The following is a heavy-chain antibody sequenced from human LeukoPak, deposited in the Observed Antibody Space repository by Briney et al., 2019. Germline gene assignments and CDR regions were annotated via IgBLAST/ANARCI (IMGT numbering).Heavy chain of an antibody. CDR2: IYHSGST. D-gene: IGHD3-10*01. V-gene: IGHV4-38-2*02. CDR1: GYSISSGYY. Sequence: SETLSLTCTVSGYSISSGYYWGWIRQPPGKGLGWIGSIYHSGSTYYNPSLKSRVTISVDTSKNQFSLKLSSVTAADTAVYYCARDWYYYGSGSYLRWFDPWGQGTLVTVSS. CDR3: ARDWYYYGSGSYLRWFDP. J-gene: IGHJ5*02.